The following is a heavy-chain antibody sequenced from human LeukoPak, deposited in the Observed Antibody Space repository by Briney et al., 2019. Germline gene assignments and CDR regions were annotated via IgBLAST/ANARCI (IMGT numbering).Heavy chain of an antibody. V-gene: IGHV1-2*02. D-gene: IGHD5-18*01. CDR1: GYTFTGYY. CDR3: ARGGYNFGNSYFDY. J-gene: IGHJ4*02. CDR2: INPNSGGT. Sequence: ASVKVSCKASGYTFTGYYMHWVRQTPGQGLEWMGWINPNSGGTNYAQKFQGRVTMTRDTSISTAYMELSRLRSDDTAVYYCARGGYNFGNSYFDYWGQGTLVTVSS.